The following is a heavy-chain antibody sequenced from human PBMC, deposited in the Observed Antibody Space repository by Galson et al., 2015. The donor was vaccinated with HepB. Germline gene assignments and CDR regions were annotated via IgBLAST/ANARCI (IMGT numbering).Heavy chain of an antibody. J-gene: IGHJ4*02. CDR2: FDPEDGET. D-gene: IGHD1-26*01. CDR1: GYTLTELS. V-gene: IGHV1-24*01. Sequence: SVKVSCKVSGYTLTELSMHWVRQAPGKGLEWMGGFDPEDGETIYAQKFQGRVTMTEDTSTDTAYMELSSLRSEDTAVYYCATSTVGANPLDYWGQGTLVTVSS. CDR3: ATSTVGANPLDY.